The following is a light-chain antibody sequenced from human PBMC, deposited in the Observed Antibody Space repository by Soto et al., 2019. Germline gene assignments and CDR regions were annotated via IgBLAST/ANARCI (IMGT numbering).Light chain of an antibody. V-gene: IGKV1-39*01. CDR2: AAS. J-gene: IGKJ1*01. Sequence: DIQMTQSPSSLSAYAGDRVTITCRASQSIATFLNWYQQKPGKAPKHLISAASRLQSGVPARFSGSGSGTDFTLTIISLQPEDFATYYCQQSYNTVWTFGQGTKVEIQ. CDR3: QQSYNTVWT. CDR1: QSIATF.